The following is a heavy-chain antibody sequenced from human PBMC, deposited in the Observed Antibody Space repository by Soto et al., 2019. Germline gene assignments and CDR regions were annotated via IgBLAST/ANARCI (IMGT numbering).Heavy chain of an antibody. V-gene: IGHV4-34*01. J-gene: IGHJ5*02. CDR2: INHSGST. Sequence: SETLSLTCAVYGGSFSGYYWSWIRQPPGKGLEWIGEINHSGSTNYNPSLKSRVTISVDTSKNQFSLKLSSVTAADTAVYYCERGERLLWFGELLSVGNWFDPWGQGTLVTVSS. D-gene: IGHD3-10*01. CDR1: GGSFSGYY. CDR3: ERGERLLWFGELLSVGNWFDP.